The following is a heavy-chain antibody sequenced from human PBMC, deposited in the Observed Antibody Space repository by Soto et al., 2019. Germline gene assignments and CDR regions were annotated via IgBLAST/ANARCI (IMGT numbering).Heavy chain of an antibody. V-gene: IGHV3-64*01. J-gene: IGHJ2*01. Sequence: EVQLVESGGGLVQPGGSLRLSCAASGFTFSSYAMHWVRQAPGKGLEYVSAISSNGGSTYYANSVKGRFTISRDNSKNTLYLQMGSLRAEDMAVYYCARERGYYDSSGYSWYFDLWGRGTLVTVSS. D-gene: IGHD3-22*01. CDR3: ARERGYYDSSGYSWYFDL. CDR1: GFTFSSYA. CDR2: ISSNGGST.